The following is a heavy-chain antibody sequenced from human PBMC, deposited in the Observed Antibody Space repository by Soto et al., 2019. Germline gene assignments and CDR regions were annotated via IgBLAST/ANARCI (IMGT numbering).Heavy chain of an antibody. D-gene: IGHD2-15*01. Sequence: QVQLVQSGAEVKKPGASVNVSCKASGYTFTSYAIHWVRQAPGQGLEWMGWINAGNGYTKYSEKFQGRVTITRDTSASTAYMEVSSLRSDDTALYYCARGDCRDSRCYYPYHYYMDVWGKGTTVTVSS. CDR3: ARGDCRDSRCYYPYHYYMDV. J-gene: IGHJ6*03. V-gene: IGHV1-3*01. CDR1: GYTFTSYA. CDR2: INAGNGYT.